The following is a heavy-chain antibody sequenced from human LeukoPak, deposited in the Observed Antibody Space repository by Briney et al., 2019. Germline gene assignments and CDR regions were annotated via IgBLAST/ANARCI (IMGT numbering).Heavy chain of an antibody. V-gene: IGHV1-18*01. CDR3: ARDRAPGAAAGTNY. J-gene: IGHJ4*02. D-gene: IGHD6-13*01. Sequence: ASVKVSCKASGYTFTSYGISWVRQAPGQGLEWTGWISAYNGNTNYAQKLQGRVTMTTDTSTSTAYMELRSLRSDDTAVYYCARDRAPGAAAGTNYWGQGTLVTVSS. CDR1: GYTFTSYG. CDR2: ISAYNGNT.